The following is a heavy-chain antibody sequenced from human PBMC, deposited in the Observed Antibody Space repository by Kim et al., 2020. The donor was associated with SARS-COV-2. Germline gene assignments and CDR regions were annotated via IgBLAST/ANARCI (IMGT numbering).Heavy chain of an antibody. CDR2: INHSGST. Sequence: SETLSLTCAVYGGSFSGYYWSWIRQPPGKGLEWIGEINHSGSTNYNPSLKSRVPISVDTSKNQFSLKLSSVTAADTAVYYCVGGIAAAGPTRYWGQGTLVTVSS. J-gene: IGHJ4*02. CDR1: GGSFSGYY. D-gene: IGHD6-13*01. V-gene: IGHV4-34*01. CDR3: VGGIAAAGPTRY.